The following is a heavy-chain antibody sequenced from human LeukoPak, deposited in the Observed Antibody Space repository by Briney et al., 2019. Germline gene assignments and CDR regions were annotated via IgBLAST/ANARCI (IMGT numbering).Heavy chain of an antibody. D-gene: IGHD2-2*01. CDR3: ARDRVVVPAAIGGENYYYMDV. V-gene: IGHV1-69*13. Sequence: SVKVSCKASGYTFTSNYMHWVRQAPGQGLEWMGGIIPIFGTANYAQKFQGRVTITADESTSTAYMELSSLRSEDTAVYYCARDRVVVPAAIGGENYYYMDVWGKGTTVTVSS. J-gene: IGHJ6*03. CDR2: IIPIFGTA. CDR1: GYTFTSNY.